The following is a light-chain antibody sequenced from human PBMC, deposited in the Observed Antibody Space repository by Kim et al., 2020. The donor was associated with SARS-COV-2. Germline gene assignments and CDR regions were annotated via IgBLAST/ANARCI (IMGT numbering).Light chain of an antibody. CDR3: QAWDSSTAV. CDR2: QDS. CDR1: KLGDKY. Sequence: VSPGQAARITCSGDKLGDKYACWYQQKPGQSPVLVIYQDSKRPSGIPERFSGSNSGNTATLTISGTQAMDEADYYCQAWDSSTAVFGGGTKLTVL. V-gene: IGLV3-1*01. J-gene: IGLJ3*02.